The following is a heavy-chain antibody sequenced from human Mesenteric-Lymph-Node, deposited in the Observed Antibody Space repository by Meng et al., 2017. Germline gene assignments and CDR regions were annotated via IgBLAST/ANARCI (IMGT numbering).Heavy chain of an antibody. CDR1: GGSISSYY. Sequence: SETLSLTCTVPGGSISSYYWSWIRQPPGKGLEWIGYIYYSGSTYYNPSLKSRVTISVDTSKNQFSLKLSSVTAADTAVYYCARAPGEYYDSSGYYPFHFDYWGQGTLVTVSS. V-gene: IGHV4-59*06. CDR3: ARAPGEYYDSSGYYPFHFDY. D-gene: IGHD3-22*01. J-gene: IGHJ4*02. CDR2: IYYSGST.